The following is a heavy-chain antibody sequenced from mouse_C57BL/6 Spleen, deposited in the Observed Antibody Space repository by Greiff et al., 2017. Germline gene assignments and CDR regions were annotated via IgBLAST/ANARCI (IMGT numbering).Heavy chain of an antibody. J-gene: IGHJ2*01. V-gene: IGHV1-80*01. Sequence: QVQLKESGAELVKPGASVKISCKASGYAFSSYWMNWVKQRPGKGLEWIGQIYPGDGDTNYNGKFKGKATLTADKSSSTAYMQLSSLTSEDSAVYFCARSSTVVAEDYWGQGTTLTVSS. CDR3: ARSSTVVAEDY. CDR2: IYPGDGDT. CDR1: GYAFSSYW. D-gene: IGHD1-1*01.